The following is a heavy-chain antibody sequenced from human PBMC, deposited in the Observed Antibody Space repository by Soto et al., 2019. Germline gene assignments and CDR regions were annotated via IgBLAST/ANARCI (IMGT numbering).Heavy chain of an antibody. CDR3: AHRPRGYAYYFDY. CDR2: IFWDDDK. Sequence: QITLKESGPTLVKPTQTHTLPCILSGFSLSTRGVCGAWIRQPPGKPLVWLALIFWDDDKWYSPSLKSRLTITEDTSKNQVVLTMTNMDPVDTATYYCAHRPRGYAYYFDYWGQGTLVTVSS. J-gene: IGHJ4*02. V-gene: IGHV2-5*02. CDR1: GFSLSTRGVC. D-gene: IGHD5-12*01.